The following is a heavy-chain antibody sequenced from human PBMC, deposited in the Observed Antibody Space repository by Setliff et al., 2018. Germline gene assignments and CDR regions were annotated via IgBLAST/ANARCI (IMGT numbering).Heavy chain of an antibody. CDR3: ARHPYYGSGSQALVY. D-gene: IGHD3-10*01. CDR2: IYPGDSIT. Sequence: GESLKISCKGSGYSFSTCWIGWVRQMPGKGLEWMGIIYPGDSITRYSPSFQGQVTISVDKSINTAYLQWSSLRASDTAIYYCARHPYYGSGSQALVYWGQGTLVTVSS. V-gene: IGHV5-51*01. J-gene: IGHJ4*02. CDR1: GYSFSTCW.